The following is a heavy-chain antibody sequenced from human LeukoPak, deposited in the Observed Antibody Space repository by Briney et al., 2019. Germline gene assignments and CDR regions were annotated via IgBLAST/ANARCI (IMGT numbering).Heavy chain of an antibody. D-gene: IGHD5-18*01. CDR1: GFTFSSCA. CDR2: ISGSGGST. CDR3: ARDHKGYSYGYRRGYSDYYYMDV. V-gene: IGHV3-23*01. Sequence: TGGSLRLSCAASGFTFSSCAMSWVRQAPGKGLEWVSFISGSGGSTYYVDSVKGRFTISRDNSKNTLYLQMNSLRAEDTAVYYCARDHKGYSYGYRRGYSDYYYMDVWGKGTTVTVSS. J-gene: IGHJ6*03.